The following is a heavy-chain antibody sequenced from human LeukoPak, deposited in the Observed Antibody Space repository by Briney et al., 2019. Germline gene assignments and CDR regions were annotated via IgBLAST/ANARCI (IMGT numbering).Heavy chain of an antibody. D-gene: IGHD6-13*01. CDR2: IYTSGRT. Sequence: SEPLSLTCTVSGGSISSGSYHWSWLRQPAGKGLEWIGRIYTSGRTNHPPSLKSRVTISVDTSKNQFSLKLSSVTAADTGVYYCARDSSSRWYWFDPWGQGTLVTVSS. CDR1: GGSISSGSYH. J-gene: IGHJ5*02. V-gene: IGHV4-61*02. CDR3: ARDSSSRWYWFDP.